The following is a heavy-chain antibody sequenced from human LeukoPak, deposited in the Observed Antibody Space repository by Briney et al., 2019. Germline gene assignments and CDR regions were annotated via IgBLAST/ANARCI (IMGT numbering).Heavy chain of an antibody. V-gene: IGHV3-48*02. CDR1: GFTFSAYS. D-gene: IGHD4-23*01. Sequence: GGSLRLSCAASGFTFSAYSMNWVRQAPGKGLEWVSYISSSSSTIYYAESVKGRFTISRDNAKNPLYLQMNSLRDEDTAVYYCVKVAAGHSVNYFDYWGQGTLVTVSS. J-gene: IGHJ4*02. CDR3: VKVAAGHSVNYFDY. CDR2: ISSSSSTI.